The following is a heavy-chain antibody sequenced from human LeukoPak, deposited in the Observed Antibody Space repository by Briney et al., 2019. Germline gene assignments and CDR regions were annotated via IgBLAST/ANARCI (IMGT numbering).Heavy chain of an antibody. Sequence: QAGGSLRLSCAASGFSLSNSGMSWVRQAPAKGLEWVAGISGGGANTHYADSVKGRFTISRDNAKNSLYLQMNSLRAEDTAVYYCARMPLKGYCTIGVCQGDYWGQGTLVTVSS. CDR2: ISGGGANT. J-gene: IGHJ4*02. CDR1: GFSLSNSG. D-gene: IGHD2-8*01. CDR3: ARMPLKGYCTIGVCQGDY. V-gene: IGHV3-23*01.